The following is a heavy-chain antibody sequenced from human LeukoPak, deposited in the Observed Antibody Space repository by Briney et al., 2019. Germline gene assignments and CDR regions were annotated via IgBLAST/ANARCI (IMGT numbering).Heavy chain of an antibody. CDR2: IYYSGST. CDR3: ARGTSLRYFDWLPLDY. Sequence: SETLSLTCAVSGGSISSGGYSWSWIRQPPGKGLEWIGYIYYSGSTNYNPSLKSRVTISVDTSKNQFSLKLSSVTAADTAVYYCARGTSLRYFDWLPLDYWGQGTLVTVSS. D-gene: IGHD3-9*01. CDR1: GGSISSGGYS. V-gene: IGHV4-61*08. J-gene: IGHJ4*02.